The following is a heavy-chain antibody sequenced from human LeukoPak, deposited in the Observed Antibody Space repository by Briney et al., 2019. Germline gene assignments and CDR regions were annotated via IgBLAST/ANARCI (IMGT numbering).Heavy chain of an antibody. CDR2: MFYTGTTTT. D-gene: IGHD3-10*01. V-gene: IGHV4-39*01. CDR3: ARLSKAAGSN. J-gene: IGHJ4*02. CDR1: GGSINTGSSF. Sequence: SETLSLTCTVSGGSINTGSSFWGWIRQPPGTGLEWIGSMFYTGTTTTYYNPSLKSRVTISVDPSKNQFSLSLNFVTAADTAVYYCARLSKAAGSNWGQGALVTVSS.